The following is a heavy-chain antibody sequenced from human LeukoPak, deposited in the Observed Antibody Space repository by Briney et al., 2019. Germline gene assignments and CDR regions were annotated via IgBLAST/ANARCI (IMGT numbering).Heavy chain of an antibody. D-gene: IGHD4-17*01. CDR3: VHRTSVTSVDH. CDR1: GFSPNTNAVV. Sequence: SGPTLVKPTQTLTLTCTFSGFSPNTNAVVVGWVRQPPGQALEWLTFIYGNDDKRYSPSLESRLTITKDTSKNQVVLTMTDMDYVDTATYYCVHRTSVTSVDHWGQGTLVTVSS. CDR2: IYGNDDK. V-gene: IGHV2-5*01. J-gene: IGHJ4*02.